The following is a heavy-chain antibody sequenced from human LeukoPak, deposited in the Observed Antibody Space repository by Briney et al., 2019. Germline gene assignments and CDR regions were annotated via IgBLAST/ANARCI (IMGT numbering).Heavy chain of an antibody. CDR1: GFTFSSYA. Sequence: PGGSLRLSCAASGFTFSSYAMSWVRQAPGKGLEWVSATSGSGGSTYYADSVKGRFTISRDNSTNTLYLQMNSLRAEDTAVYYCAKDILTGYYPPPPFDYWGQGTLVTVSS. V-gene: IGHV3-23*01. J-gene: IGHJ4*02. D-gene: IGHD3-9*01. CDR2: TSGSGGST. CDR3: AKDILTGYYPPPPFDY.